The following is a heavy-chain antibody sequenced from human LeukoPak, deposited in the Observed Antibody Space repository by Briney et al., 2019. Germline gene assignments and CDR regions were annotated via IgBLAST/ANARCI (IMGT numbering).Heavy chain of an antibody. CDR1: GGSISSYY. V-gene: IGHV4-59*08. J-gene: IGHJ4*02. D-gene: IGHD1-20*01. Sequence: PSETLSLTCTVSGGSISSYYWSWIRQPPGKGLEWIGYIYYSGSANYNPSLKSRVTISVDTSKNQFSLKLSSVTAADTAVYYCARRKYDWTFDYWGQGTLVTVSP. CDR2: IYYSGSA. CDR3: ARRKYDWTFDY.